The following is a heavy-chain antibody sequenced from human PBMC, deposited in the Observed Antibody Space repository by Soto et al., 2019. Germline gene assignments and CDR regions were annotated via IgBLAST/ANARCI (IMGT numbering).Heavy chain of an antibody. CDR2: IYSGGST. Sequence: EEQLVESGGDLVQPGGSLRLSCAASGFTVSNNYMSWVRQAPGKGLEWVSLIYSGGSTYYADSVKGRFTISSDSSKNTLYLQMNSLRAEDKAMYYCAAYSHKGYWGQGTLVTVSS. D-gene: IGHD3-16*01. CDR1: GFTVSNNY. V-gene: IGHV3-66*01. CDR3: AAYSHKGY. J-gene: IGHJ4*02.